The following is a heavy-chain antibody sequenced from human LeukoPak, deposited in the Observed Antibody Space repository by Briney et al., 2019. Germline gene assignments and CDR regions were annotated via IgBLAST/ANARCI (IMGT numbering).Heavy chain of an antibody. CDR2: INSDGSWT. CDR3: VSFYETY. CDR1: GNYW. J-gene: IGHJ4*02. V-gene: IGHV3-74*01. Sequence: PGGSLRLSCAASGNYWMHWVRQVPGKGLEWVSHINSDGSWTSYADSVKGRFTISKDNAKNTVYLQMNSLRAEDTAVYYCVSFYETYWGRGTLVTVPS. D-gene: IGHD2/OR15-2a*01.